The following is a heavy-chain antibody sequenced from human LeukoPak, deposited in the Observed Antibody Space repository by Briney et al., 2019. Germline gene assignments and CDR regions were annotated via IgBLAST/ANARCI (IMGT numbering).Heavy chain of an antibody. CDR1: GGSISSSSYY. CDR3: ARRTNMVATAVRRSGRAHFDY. CDR2: IYYSGST. Sequence: SETLSLTCTVSGGSISSSSYYWGWIRQPPGKGLEWIGSIYYSGSTYYNPSLKSRVTISVDTSKNQFSLKLSSVTAADTAVYYCARRTNMVATAVRRSGRAHFDYWGQGTLVTVSS. D-gene: IGHD5-12*01. J-gene: IGHJ4*02. V-gene: IGHV4-39*01.